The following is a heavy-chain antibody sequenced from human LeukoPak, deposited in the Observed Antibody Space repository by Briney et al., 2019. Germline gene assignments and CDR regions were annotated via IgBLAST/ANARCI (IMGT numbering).Heavy chain of an antibody. J-gene: IGHJ5*02. CDR3: ARLLYCSGGSCYGGSWFDP. Sequence: SETLSLTCTVSGGSISSYYWSWIRQPAGKGLEWIGRIYTSGSTNYNPSLKSRVTMSVDTSKNQFSLKLSSVTAADTGVYYCARLLYCSGGSCYGGSWFDPWGQGTLVTVSS. V-gene: IGHV4-4*07. CDR1: GGSISSYY. D-gene: IGHD2-15*01. CDR2: IYTSGST.